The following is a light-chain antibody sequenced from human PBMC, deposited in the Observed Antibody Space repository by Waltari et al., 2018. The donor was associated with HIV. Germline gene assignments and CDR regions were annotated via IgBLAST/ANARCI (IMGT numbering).Light chain of an antibody. Sequence: EIVMTQSPATLSVSPGKRVTLSCRASQSINSNLAWYQLKPGQAPRLLIYGASTRATGIPARFSGSGSGTEFTLTISSLQSEDSAVYYCQQYNSWSETFGQGSKLEIK. CDR2: GAS. CDR3: QQYNSWSET. J-gene: IGKJ1*01. V-gene: IGKV3-15*01. CDR1: QSINSN.